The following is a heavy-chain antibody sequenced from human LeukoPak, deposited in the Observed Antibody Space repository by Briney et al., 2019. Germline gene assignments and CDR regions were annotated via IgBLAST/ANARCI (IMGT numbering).Heavy chain of an antibody. Sequence: GRSLRLSCAASGFTFSRYGMHWVRQAPGKGLEWVSYISSSGSTIYYADSVKGRFTISRDNAKNSLYLQMNSLRAEDTAVYYCARDSGGYRRRLDYWGQGTLVTVPS. V-gene: IGHV3-48*03. CDR1: GFTFSRYG. CDR2: ISSSGSTI. J-gene: IGHJ4*02. D-gene: IGHD3-10*01. CDR3: ARDSGGYRRRLDY.